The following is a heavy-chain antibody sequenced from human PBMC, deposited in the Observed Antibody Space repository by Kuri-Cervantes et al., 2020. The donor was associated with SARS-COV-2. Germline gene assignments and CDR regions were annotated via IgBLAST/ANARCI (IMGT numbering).Heavy chain of an antibody. CDR1: GFTFSSYG. V-gene: IGHV3-30*18. CDR2: ISYDGSNK. CDR3: AKALRIVVVPAALGFDYYYGMDV. Sequence: GESLKISCAASGFTFSSYGMHWVRHAPGKGLEWVAVISYDGSNKYYADSVKGRFTISRDNSKNTLYLQMNSLRAEDTAVYYCAKALRIVVVPAALGFDYYYGMDVWGQGTTVTVSS. D-gene: IGHD2-2*01. J-gene: IGHJ6*02.